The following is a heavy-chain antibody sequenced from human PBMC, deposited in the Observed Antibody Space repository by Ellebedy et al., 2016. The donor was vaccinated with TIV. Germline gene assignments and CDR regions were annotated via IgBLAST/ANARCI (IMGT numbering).Heavy chain of an antibody. Sequence: SETLSLXXTVSGGSISSYYWSWIRQPPGKGLEWIGYIYYSGSTNYNPSLKSRVTISVDTSKNQFSLKLSSVTAADTAVYYCAITIFGSLGMDVWGQGTTVTVSS. D-gene: IGHD3-3*01. CDR1: GGSISSYY. J-gene: IGHJ6*02. CDR2: IYYSGST. CDR3: AITIFGSLGMDV. V-gene: IGHV4-59*01.